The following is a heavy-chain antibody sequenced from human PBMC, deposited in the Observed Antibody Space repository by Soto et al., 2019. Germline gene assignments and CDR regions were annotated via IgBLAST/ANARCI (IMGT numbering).Heavy chain of an antibody. CDR1: EERSIDFW. J-gene: IGHJ4*02. D-gene: IGHD2-15*01. V-gene: IGHV5-51*01. CDR3: ARQGYLLTAAEL. CDR2: IYPDDSDT. Sequence: CRGSEERSIDFWGRRVLQMPGKGLEWMGIIYPDDSDTRYSPSFQGQVTISADKSISTAYLQWSSLKASDTSMYYDARQGYLLTAAELWRQGTLISV.